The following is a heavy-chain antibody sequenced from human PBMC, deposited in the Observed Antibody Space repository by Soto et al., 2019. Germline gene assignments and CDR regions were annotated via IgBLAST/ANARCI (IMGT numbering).Heavy chain of an antibody. CDR1: GFTFSSYG. D-gene: IGHD2-15*01. CDR3: AKPVVVVAATEGYFDL. J-gene: IGHJ2*01. CDR2: ISYAGSNK. V-gene: IGHV3-30*18. Sequence: QVQLVESGGGVVQTGRSLRLSCAASGFTFSSYGMHWVRQAPGNGLEWVAVISYAGSNKYYADSVKGRFTISRDNSKNTLYLKMNSLRAEDTAVYYCAKPVVVVAATEGYFDLCGRGTLVTVSS.